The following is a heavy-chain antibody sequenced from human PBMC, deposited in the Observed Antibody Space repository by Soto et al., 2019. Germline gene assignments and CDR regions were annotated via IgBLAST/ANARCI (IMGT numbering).Heavy chain of an antibody. J-gene: IGHJ4*02. Sequence: QVQLVESGGGVVQPGRFLRLSCAASGFPCTTYGMHWVREGPGKGLEWVAVISYDGSNKYYADSVKGRFTISRDNSKNTLYLQMNSLRPEDTALYYCVGGQYYFDYRGQGTLVTVSS. CDR3: VGGQYYFDY. CDR2: ISYDGSNK. V-gene: IGHV3-30*03. CDR1: GFPCTTYG. D-gene: IGHD3-10*01.